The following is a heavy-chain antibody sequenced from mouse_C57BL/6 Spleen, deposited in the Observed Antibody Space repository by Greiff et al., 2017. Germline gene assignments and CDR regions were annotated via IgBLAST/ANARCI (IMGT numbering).Heavy chain of an antibody. CDR3: ARSGYYGSSYDWYFGV. CDR2: IYPGSGNT. V-gene: IGHV1-76*01. CDR1: GYTFTDYY. J-gene: IGHJ1*03. D-gene: IGHD1-1*01. Sequence: QVQLQQSGAELVRPGASVKLSCKASGYTFTDYYINWVKQRPGQGLEWIARIYPGSGNTYYNEKFKGKATLTAEKSSSTAYMQLSSLTSEDSAVYFCARSGYYGSSYDWYFGVWGTGTTVTVSS.